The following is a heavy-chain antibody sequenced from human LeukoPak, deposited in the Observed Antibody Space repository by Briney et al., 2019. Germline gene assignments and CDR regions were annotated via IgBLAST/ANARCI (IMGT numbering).Heavy chain of an antibody. D-gene: IGHD3-10*01. CDR2: VFHSGST. V-gene: IGHV4-59*01. CDR1: GGSFSSYY. Sequence: SETLSLTCTVSGGSFSSYYWSWIRQPAGKGLEWIGYVFHSGSTNYNPSLKSRVTISVDTSKNQFSLKLSSVSAADTAVYFCARCGSGTYHNWFDPWGQGTLVTVSS. J-gene: IGHJ5*02. CDR3: ARCGSGTYHNWFDP.